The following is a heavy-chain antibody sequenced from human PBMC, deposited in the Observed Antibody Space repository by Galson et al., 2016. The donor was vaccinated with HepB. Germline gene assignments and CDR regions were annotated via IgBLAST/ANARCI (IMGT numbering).Heavy chain of an antibody. D-gene: IGHD4-17*01. CDR1: GFTFSSYW. V-gene: IGHV3-7*01. Sequence: SLRLSCAASGFTFSSYWMSWVRQAPGKGLEWVANIKEDGSEEYYVDSVKGRFTISRDNAKNSLYLQMNRLRAEDTAVYYCAKKWSYGDYCYFDYWGQGTLVTVSS. CDR2: IKEDGSEE. CDR3: AKKWSYGDYCYFDY. J-gene: IGHJ4*02.